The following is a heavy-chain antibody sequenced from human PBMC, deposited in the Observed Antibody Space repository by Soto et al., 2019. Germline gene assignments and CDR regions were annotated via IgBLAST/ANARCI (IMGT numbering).Heavy chain of an antibody. J-gene: IGHJ5*02. V-gene: IGHV4-61*05. CDR2: IYYTGST. Sequence: PSETLSLTCIVSGDSISSSDYYWGWIRQAPGKGPEWIGYIYYTGSTKFNPSLQSRVTMSVDTSKNQFSLRLSSVTAADTAVYYCARSSYYYDSSGYFFSWFDPWGQGTLVTVSS. D-gene: IGHD3-22*01. CDR1: GDSISSSDYY. CDR3: ARSSYYYDSSGYFFSWFDP.